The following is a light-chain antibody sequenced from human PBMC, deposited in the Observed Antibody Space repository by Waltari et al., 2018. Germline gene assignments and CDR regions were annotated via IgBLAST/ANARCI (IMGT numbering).Light chain of an antibody. CDR3: QHNVRLPGT. V-gene: IGKV3-20*01. Sequence: EVVLTQSPGTLSLSPGERATLSCRASESVRRALIWYQQKPGQAPRLLIYDTSTRATGGPDRFRGSGSGTDFSRTISRLEPEDFAVYYCQHNVRLPGTCGQGTKVEIK. J-gene: IGKJ1*01. CDR2: DTS. CDR1: ESVRRA.